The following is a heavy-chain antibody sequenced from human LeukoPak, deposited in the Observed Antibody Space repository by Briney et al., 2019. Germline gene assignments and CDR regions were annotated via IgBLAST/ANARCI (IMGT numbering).Heavy chain of an antibody. CDR2: ISGSGGST. D-gene: IGHD5-18*01. CDR3: AKGPSTDTAMDY. V-gene: IGHV3-23*01. Sequence: GGSLRLSCAASGFTLTKYWMTWVRQAPGKGLEWVSAISGSGGSTYYADSVKGRFTISRDNSKNTLYLQMNSLRAEDTAVYYCAKGPSTDTAMDYWGQGTLVTVSS. CDR1: GFTLTKYW. J-gene: IGHJ4*02.